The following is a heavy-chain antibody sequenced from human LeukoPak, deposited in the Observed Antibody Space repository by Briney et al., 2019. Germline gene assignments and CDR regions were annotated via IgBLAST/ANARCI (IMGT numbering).Heavy chain of an antibody. V-gene: IGHV3-7*04. CDR2: IKQDGSEK. CDR3: AGSNYYGSGSYYGY. J-gene: IGHJ4*02. D-gene: IGHD3-10*01. CDR1: GFTFSSYW. Sequence: GGSLRLSCAASGFTFSSYWMSWVRQAPGKGLEWVANIKQDGSEKYYVDSVKGRFTISRDNAKNSLYLQMNSLRAEDTAVYYCAGSNYYGSGSYYGYWGQGTLVTVSS.